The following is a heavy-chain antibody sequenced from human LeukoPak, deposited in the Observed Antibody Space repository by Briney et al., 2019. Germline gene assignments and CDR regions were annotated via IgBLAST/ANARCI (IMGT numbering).Heavy chain of an antibody. CDR2: ISGSGGST. J-gene: IGHJ4*02. CDR1: GFIFRSYA. V-gene: IGHV3-23*01. D-gene: IGHD3-16*01. Sequence: GGSLRLSCAASGFIFRSYAMSWVRQAPGKGLEWVSAISGSGGSTYYADSVKGRFTISRDNSKNTLYLQMNSLRAEDTAVYYCAKDDFKAGGYWGQGTLVTVSS. CDR3: AKDDFKAGGY.